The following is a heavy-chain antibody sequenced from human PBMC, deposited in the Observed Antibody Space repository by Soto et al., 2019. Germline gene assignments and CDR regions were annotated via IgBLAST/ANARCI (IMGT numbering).Heavy chain of an antibody. CDR3: ASGAAFYYDTSRY. Sequence: PGGSLRLSCAAPGFSCSFYALHWIRQAPGEGLEWVAVISPNGNNQYYADSVKGRFTISRDTSKSTLSLQMTSLRPEDTAVYYCASGAAFYYDTSRYWGQGTLVTVSS. CDR1: GFSCSFYA. J-gene: IGHJ4*02. V-gene: IGHV3-30*04. CDR2: ISPNGNNQ. D-gene: IGHD3-22*01.